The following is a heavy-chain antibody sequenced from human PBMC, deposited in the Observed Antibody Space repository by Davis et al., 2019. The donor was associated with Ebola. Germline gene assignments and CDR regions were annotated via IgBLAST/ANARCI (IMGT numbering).Heavy chain of an antibody. CDR1: GGTFSRYG. CDR2: IIPFFGTA. Sequence: AASVKVSCKASGGTFSRYGISWVRQAPGQGLEWMGGIIPFFGTANYAQKFQGRVTITADKSTSTAYMELSSLRSEDTAVYYCARDRCSGGSCYLGGTPPDYWGQGTLVTVSS. CDR3: ARDRCSGGSCYLGGTPPDY. J-gene: IGHJ4*02. V-gene: IGHV1-69*06. D-gene: IGHD2-15*01.